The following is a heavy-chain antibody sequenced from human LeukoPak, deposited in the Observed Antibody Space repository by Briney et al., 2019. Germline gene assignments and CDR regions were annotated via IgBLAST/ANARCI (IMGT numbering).Heavy chain of an antibody. V-gene: IGHV4-34*01. D-gene: IGHD2-21*01. CDR3: ARAMHNWYFDL. J-gene: IGHJ2*01. CDR1: GGTFSYYY. CDR2: INHIGVT. Sequence: SETLSLTCTVYGGTFSYYYWIWIRRTPGKGLEWIGEINHIGVTKYNPSLNSRVTISLDTSKSQFSLHLTAMTAADTAEYFCARAMHNWYFDLWGRGTLVTVSS.